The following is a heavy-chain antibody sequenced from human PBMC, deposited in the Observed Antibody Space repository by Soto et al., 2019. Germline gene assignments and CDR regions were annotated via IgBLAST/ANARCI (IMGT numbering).Heavy chain of an antibody. V-gene: IGHV3-48*03. CDR1: GFTFSSYE. Sequence: LRLSCATSGFTFSSYEMNWVRQAPGKGLEWVSYISSSGGTIYYADSVKGRFTISRDNAKSSLYLQMNSLSADDTAVYYCVRDPHDYWGQGTLVTVSS. CDR2: ISSSGGTI. J-gene: IGHJ4*02. CDR3: VRDPHDY.